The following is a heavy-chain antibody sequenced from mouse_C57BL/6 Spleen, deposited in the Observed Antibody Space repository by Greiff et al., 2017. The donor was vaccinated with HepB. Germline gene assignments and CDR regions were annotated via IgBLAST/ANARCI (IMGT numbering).Heavy chain of an antibody. CDR3: TTLLRPRR. CDR1: GFNIKDDY. D-gene: IGHD1-2*01. J-gene: IGHJ1*03. V-gene: IGHV14-4*01. CDR2: IDPENGDT. Sequence: EVQLQQSGAELVRPGASVKLSCTASGFNIKDDYMHWVKQRPEQGLEWIGWIDPENGDTEYASKFQGKATITADTSSNTAYLQLSSLTSEDTAVDYCTTLLRPRRWGTGTTVTVSS.